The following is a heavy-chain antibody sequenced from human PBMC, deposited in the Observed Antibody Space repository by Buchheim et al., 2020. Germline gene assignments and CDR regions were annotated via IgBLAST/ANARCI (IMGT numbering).Heavy chain of an antibody. CDR2: ISSSGSTI. CDR1: GFTFSSYD. J-gene: IGHJ6*02. V-gene: IGHV3-48*03. Sequence: EVQLVESGGGLVQPGGSLRLSCVASGFTFSSYDMNWVRQAPGKGLEWISYISSSGSTIYYADSVKGRFTISRDNAKNSLYLQMNSLRAEDTAVYYCARTDSSGWHDMDVWGQGTT. D-gene: IGHD6-19*01. CDR3: ARTDSSGWHDMDV.